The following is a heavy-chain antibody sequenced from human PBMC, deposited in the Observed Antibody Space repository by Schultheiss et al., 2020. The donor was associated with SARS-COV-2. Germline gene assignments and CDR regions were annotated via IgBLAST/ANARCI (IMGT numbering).Heavy chain of an antibody. J-gene: IGHJ6*02. CDR3: ARKSHSYYDSSGYYRGYYGMDV. D-gene: IGHD3-22*01. CDR1: GYTFTSYY. Sequence: SVKVSCKASGYTFTSYYMHWVRQAPGQGLEWMGGIIPIFGTANYAQKFQGRVTITADESTSTAYMELSSLRSEDTAVYYCARKSHSYYDSSGYYRGYYGMDVWGQGTTVTVSS. CDR2: IIPIFGTA. V-gene: IGHV1-69*13.